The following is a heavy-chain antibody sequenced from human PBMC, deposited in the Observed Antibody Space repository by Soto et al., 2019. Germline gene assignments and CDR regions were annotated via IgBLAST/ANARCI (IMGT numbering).Heavy chain of an antibody. CDR3: ARGKYYYDSSGYQYPPAPIFDY. J-gene: IGHJ4*02. Sequence: SETLSLTCTVSGGSISSGGYYWSWIRQHPGKGLEWIGYIYYSGSTYYNPSFKSRVTISVDTFKIQFSLNLSSVTAADTAVYYFARGKYYYDSSGYQYPPAPIFDYWGQGTLVTVSS. D-gene: IGHD3-22*01. CDR2: IYYSGST. V-gene: IGHV4-31*03. CDR1: GGSISSGGYY.